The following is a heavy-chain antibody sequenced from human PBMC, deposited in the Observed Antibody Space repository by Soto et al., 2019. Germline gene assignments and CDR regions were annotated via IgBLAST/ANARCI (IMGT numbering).Heavy chain of an antibody. Sequence: GGSLRLSCAASGFTFSSYAMSWVRQAPGKGLKWVSAISGSGGSTYYADSVKGRFTISRDNSKNTLYLQMNSLRAEDTAVYYCAKLGYSGYEAIDYWGQGTLVTVSS. D-gene: IGHD5-12*01. J-gene: IGHJ4*02. CDR2: ISGSGGST. CDR3: AKLGYSGYEAIDY. CDR1: GFTFSSYA. V-gene: IGHV3-23*01.